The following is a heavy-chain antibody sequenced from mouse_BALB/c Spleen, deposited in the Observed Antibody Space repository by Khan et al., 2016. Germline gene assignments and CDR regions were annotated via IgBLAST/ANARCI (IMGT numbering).Heavy chain of an antibody. D-gene: IGHD2-1*01. CDR3: VRGGNYGNFDG. CDR2: VNPNNGGT. J-gene: IGHJ1*01. CDR1: GYSFTGYY. V-gene: IGHV1-26*01. Sequence: VQLQQSGPDLVKPGASVKISCKASGYSFTGYYIHWVKQSHGKSLEWIGRVNPNNGGTSYIPKFKGKAVVTEDKSSSTAYMELRSLTFEDSAVYYCVRGGNYGNFDGWGAGTTVTVSS.